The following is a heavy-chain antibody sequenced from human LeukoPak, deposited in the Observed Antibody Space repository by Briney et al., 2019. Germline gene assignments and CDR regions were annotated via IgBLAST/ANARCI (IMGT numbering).Heavy chain of an antibody. Sequence: SETLSLTCTVSGGSISSYYWSWIRQPPGKGLEWIGYIYYSGSTNYNPSLKSRVTISVDTSKNQFSLKLSSVTAADTAVYYCARFNYDILTGPYYFDYWGQGTLVTVSS. J-gene: IGHJ4*02. V-gene: IGHV4-59*08. CDR2: IYYSGST. D-gene: IGHD3-9*01. CDR1: GGSISSYY. CDR3: ARFNYDILTGPYYFDY.